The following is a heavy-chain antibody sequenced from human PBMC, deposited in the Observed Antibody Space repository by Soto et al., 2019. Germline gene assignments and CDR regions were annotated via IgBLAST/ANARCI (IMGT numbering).Heavy chain of an antibody. J-gene: IGHJ6*02. CDR3: ARVDAETSRTPYWYYGMDV. V-gene: IGHV6-1*01. CDR2: TYYRSKWYN. CDR1: GDSVSSNSAA. D-gene: IGHD2-8*02. Sequence: QVQLQQSGPGLVKPSQTLSLTCAISGDSVSSNSAAWNWIRQSQSRGLEWLGRTYYRSKWYNDYPVSVKSRITLNPDTSKNQLALPLNSVTPEDTAVYYCARVDAETSRTPYWYYGMDVWGPGTTVTVSS.